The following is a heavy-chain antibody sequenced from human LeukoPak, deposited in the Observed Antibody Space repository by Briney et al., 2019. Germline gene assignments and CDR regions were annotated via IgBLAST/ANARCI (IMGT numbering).Heavy chain of an antibody. CDR3: ARDQGAGWYFDL. CDR2: ISRSGTTI. J-gene: IGHJ2*01. D-gene: IGHD4/OR15-4a*01. Sequence: GGSLRLSCAASGFIFSDYYMNWIRQASGKGLEWVSYISRSGTTIYYADTVKGRFTISRDSAKNSLYLQMNSLRAEDTAVYYCARDQGAGWYFDLWGRGTLVTVSS. V-gene: IGHV3-11*01. CDR1: GFIFSDYY.